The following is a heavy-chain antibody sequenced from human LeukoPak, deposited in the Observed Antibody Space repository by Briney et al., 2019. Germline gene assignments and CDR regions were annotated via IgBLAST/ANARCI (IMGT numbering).Heavy chain of an antibody. D-gene: IGHD4-23*01. Sequence: GASVKVSCKASGYTFTSYGISWVRQMPGKGLEWMGIIYPGDSDTRYSPSFQGQVTISADKSISTAYLQWSSLKASDTAMYYCAIDYGGNSDPLFDYWGQGTLVTVSS. CDR3: AIDYGGNSDPLFDY. J-gene: IGHJ4*02. V-gene: IGHV5-51*01. CDR1: GYTFTSYG. CDR2: IYPGDSDT.